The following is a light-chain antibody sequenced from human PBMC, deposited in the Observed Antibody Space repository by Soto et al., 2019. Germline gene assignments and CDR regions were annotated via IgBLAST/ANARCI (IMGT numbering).Light chain of an antibody. Sequence: EIVLAQSPGTLSLSPGERATLSCRASQSLSSSYLVWYQQKPGQAPRLLIYGASSRATGIPDRFSGSGSGTDFTLTISRLEPEDFAVYYCQQYSTSPTFGEGTRLEIK. CDR2: GAS. CDR1: QSLSSSY. J-gene: IGKJ5*01. CDR3: QQYSTSPT. V-gene: IGKV3-20*01.